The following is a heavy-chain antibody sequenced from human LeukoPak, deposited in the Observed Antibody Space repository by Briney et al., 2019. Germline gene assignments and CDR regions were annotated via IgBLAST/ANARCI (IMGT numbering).Heavy chain of an antibody. CDR2: IYHSGST. V-gene: IGHV4-38-2*02. CDR3: Y. CDR1: GYSISSGYY. Sequence: PSETLSLTCTVSGYSISSGYYWGWIRQPPGKGLEWIGSIYHSGSTYYNPSLKSRVTISVDMSKNQFSLRLSSVTAADTAVYFDYWGQGTLVTVSS. J-gene: IGHJ4*02.